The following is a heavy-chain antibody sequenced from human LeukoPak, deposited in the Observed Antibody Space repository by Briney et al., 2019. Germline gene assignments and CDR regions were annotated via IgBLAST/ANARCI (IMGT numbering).Heavy chain of an antibody. J-gene: IGHJ4*02. CDR2: IYYTGGT. CDR1: GGSIASSY. Sequence: PSETLSLTCTVSGGSIASSYWTWIRQPPGKGLEYIGYIYYTGGTNYNPSLKSRVTISVDTSKNQFSLKLTSVTAADTAVYFCAKYGNSGWVIDNWGQGTLVTVSS. D-gene: IGHD6-19*01. V-gene: IGHV4-59*08. CDR3: AKYGNSGWVIDN.